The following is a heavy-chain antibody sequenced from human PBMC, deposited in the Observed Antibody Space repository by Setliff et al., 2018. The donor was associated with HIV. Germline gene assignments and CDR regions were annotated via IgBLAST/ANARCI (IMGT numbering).Heavy chain of an antibody. V-gene: IGHV1-69*13. CDR3: TNRGGSGTNVGNWFDP. CDR1: GYTFISYG. CDR2: ILPIFGAT. D-gene: IGHD3-10*01. Sequence: GASVKVSCKASGYTFISYGISWVRQAPGQGLEWMGGILPIFGATDYAQKFQGRLTLTAVQSENSVYMELSSLRSDDTAVYYCTNRGGSGTNVGNWFDPWGQGTLVTVSS. J-gene: IGHJ5*02.